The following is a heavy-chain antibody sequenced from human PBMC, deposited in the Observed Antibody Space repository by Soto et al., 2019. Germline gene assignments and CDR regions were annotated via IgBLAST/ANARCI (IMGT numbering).Heavy chain of an antibody. Sequence: SETXSLTCNVSGGSISSGGYYWTWIRQHPGKGLEWIGNIHHSGSTFYNPSLKSRVSISVDTSKNQFSLKLSSVTAADTAVYFCVRGVLSWGQGTLVTVSS. D-gene: IGHD3-10*01. V-gene: IGHV4-31*03. CDR3: VRGVLS. CDR2: IHHSGST. J-gene: IGHJ1*01. CDR1: GGSISSGGYY.